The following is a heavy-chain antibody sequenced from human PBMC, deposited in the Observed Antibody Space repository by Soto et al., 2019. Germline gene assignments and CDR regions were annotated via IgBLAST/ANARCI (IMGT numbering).Heavy chain of an antibody. V-gene: IGHV4-59*01. D-gene: IGHD3-16*01. J-gene: IGHJ3*02. CDR2: IYYSGST. CDR1: GGSISSYY. CDR3: ARDEGGIDAFDI. Sequence: PSETLSLTCTVSGGSISSYYWSWIRQPPGKGLEWIGYIYYSGSTNYNPSLKSRVTISVDTSKNQFSLKLSSVTAADTAVYYCARDEGGIDAFDICGQGTMVTVSS.